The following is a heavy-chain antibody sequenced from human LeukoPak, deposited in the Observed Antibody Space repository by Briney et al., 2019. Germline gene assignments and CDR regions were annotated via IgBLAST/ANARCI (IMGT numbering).Heavy chain of an antibody. J-gene: IGHJ5*02. Sequence: PGGSLRLSCAASGFTFDDYAMHWVRQAPGKGLEWVSGISWNSGSIGYADSVKGRFTISRDNAKNSLYLQMNSLRAEDTAVYYCARVRYCTSTSCPWGQGTLVTVSS. CDR1: GFTFDDYA. V-gene: IGHV3-9*01. CDR2: ISWNSGSI. CDR3: ARVRYCTSTSCP. D-gene: IGHD2-2*01.